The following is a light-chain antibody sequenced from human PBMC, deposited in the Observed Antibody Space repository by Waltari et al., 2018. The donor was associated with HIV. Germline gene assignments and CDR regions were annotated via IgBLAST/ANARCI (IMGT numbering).Light chain of an antibody. CDR2: GAT. V-gene: IGKV1-39*01. CDR3: QQTYTIIS. CDR1: QRVGSS. J-gene: IGKJ4*01. Sequence: DIQMTQSPSSLSASLEDSVTITCRASQRVGSSLNWYQVKPGEAPNLLIYGATNLQSGVPSRFSGSGSGTDFTLTITSLRPEDFASYFCQQTYTIISFGGGTKVEIK.